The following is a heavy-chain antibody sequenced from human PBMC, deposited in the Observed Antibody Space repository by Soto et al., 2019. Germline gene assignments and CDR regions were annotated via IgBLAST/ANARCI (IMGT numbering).Heavy chain of an antibody. CDR3: AREKGAYYSNYDYYYYYCGMDV. J-gene: IGHJ6*02. V-gene: IGHV3-30-3*01. Sequence: QVQLVESGGGVVQPGRSLRLSCAASGFTFSSYAMHWVRQAPGKGLEWVAVISYDGSNKYYADSVKGRFTISRDNSKNTLYLQMNSLRAEDTAVYYCAREKGAYYSNYDYYYYYCGMDVWGQGTTVTVSS. CDR1: GFTFSSYA. D-gene: IGHD4-4*01. CDR2: ISYDGSNK.